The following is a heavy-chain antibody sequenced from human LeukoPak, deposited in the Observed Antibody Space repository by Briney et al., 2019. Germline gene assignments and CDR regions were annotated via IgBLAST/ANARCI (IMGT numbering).Heavy chain of an antibody. D-gene: IGHD3-22*01. CDR1: GFTFSTNY. CDR2: IYSGGSP. V-gene: IGHV3-53*01. Sequence: GGSLRLSCAASGFTFSTNYMSWVRQAPGKGLEWVSVIYSGGSPYYADSVKGRFTISRDNSKNTLYLQMNSLRAEDTAVYYCARDLNYYDRSGYGHWGQGTLVTVSS. J-gene: IGHJ4*02. CDR3: ARDLNYYDRSGYGH.